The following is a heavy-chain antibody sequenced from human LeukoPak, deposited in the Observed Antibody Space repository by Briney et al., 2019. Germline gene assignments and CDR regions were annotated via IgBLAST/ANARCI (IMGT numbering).Heavy chain of an antibody. Sequence: PGGSLRLSCAASVFTFSSYWMSWVRQAPGKGLEWVANIKQDGSEKYYVDSVKGRFTISRDNAKNSLYLQMNSLRAEDTAVYYCARGLHAFDIWGQGTMVTVSS. V-gene: IGHV3-7*01. CDR2: IKQDGSEK. CDR1: VFTFSSYW. J-gene: IGHJ3*02. CDR3: ARGLHAFDI.